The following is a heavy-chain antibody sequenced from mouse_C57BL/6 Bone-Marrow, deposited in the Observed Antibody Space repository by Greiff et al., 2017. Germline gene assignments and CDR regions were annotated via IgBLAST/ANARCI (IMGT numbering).Heavy chain of an antibody. J-gene: IGHJ3*01. CDR2: IDPSDSYT. D-gene: IGHD2-4*01. CDR3: ARSDDYDGFAY. Sequence: QVQLKQPGAELVKPGASVKLSCKASGYTFTSYWMQWVKQRPGQGLEWIGEIDPSDSYTNYNQKFKGKATLTVDTSSSTAYMQLSSLTSEDSAVYYCARSDDYDGFAYGGQGTLVTVSA. CDR1: GYTFTSYW. V-gene: IGHV1-50*01.